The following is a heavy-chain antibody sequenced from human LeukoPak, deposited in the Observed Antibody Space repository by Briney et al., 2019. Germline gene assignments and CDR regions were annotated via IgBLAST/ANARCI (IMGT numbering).Heavy chain of an antibody. CDR1: GFTFSSYG. V-gene: IGHV3-33*06. CDR3: AKDRFSTTGTTNYYYYMDV. D-gene: IGHD1-1*01. J-gene: IGHJ6*03. CDR2: IWYDGSNK. Sequence: GRSLRLSCAASGFTFSSYGMHWDRQAPGKGLEWVAVIWYDGSNKYYADSVKGRFTISRDNSKNTLYLQMNSLRAEDTAVYYCAKDRFSTTGTTNYYYYMDVWGKGTTVTVSS.